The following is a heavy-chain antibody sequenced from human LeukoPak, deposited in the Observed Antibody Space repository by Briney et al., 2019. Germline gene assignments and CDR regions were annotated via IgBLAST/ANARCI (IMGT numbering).Heavy chain of an antibody. CDR2: ISWNSGSI. D-gene: IGHD3-16*01. CDR1: GYTFDDYA. CDR3: AKDISAWGAFDT. Sequence: PRGSLRLSCAASGYTFDDYAMPWVRQAPAKGLEWVSGISWNSGSIGYADSVKGRFTISRDNSKNSLYLQMNSLRAEDTALYYCAKDISAWGAFDTWGQGTMVTVSS. J-gene: IGHJ3*02. V-gene: IGHV3-9*01.